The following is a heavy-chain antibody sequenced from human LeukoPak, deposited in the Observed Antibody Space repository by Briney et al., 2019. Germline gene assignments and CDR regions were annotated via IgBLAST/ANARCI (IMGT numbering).Heavy chain of an antibody. Sequence: SETLSLTCTVSGGSVSSGSYYWSWIRQPPGTGLEWIGYIYYSGSTNYNPSLKSRVTISVDTSKNQFSLKLSSVTAADTAVYYCARGSRGYSYGWGQGTLVTVSS. J-gene: IGHJ4*02. D-gene: IGHD5-18*01. CDR2: IYYSGST. CDR3: ARGSRGYSYG. V-gene: IGHV4-61*01. CDR1: GGSVSSGSYY.